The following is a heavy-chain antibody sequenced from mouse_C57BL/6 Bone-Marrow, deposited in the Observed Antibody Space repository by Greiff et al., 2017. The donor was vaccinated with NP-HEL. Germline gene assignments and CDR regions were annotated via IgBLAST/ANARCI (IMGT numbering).Heavy chain of an antibody. CDR3: ARGGDSNYVPYYAMDY. CDR1: GYTFTSYW. J-gene: IGHJ4*01. Sequence: VQLQQPGAELVKPGASVKMSCKASGYTFTSYWITWVKQRPGPFLEWIGDIYPGSGSTNYNEKFKSKATLTVDTSSSTAYMQLSSLTSEDSAVYYCARGGDSNYVPYYAMDYWGQGTSVTVSS. V-gene: IGHV1-55*01. CDR2: IYPGSGST. D-gene: IGHD2-5*01.